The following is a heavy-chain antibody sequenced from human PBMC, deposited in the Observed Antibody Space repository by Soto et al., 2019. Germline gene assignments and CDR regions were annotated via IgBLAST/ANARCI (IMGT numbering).Heavy chain of an antibody. Sequence: EAQVVESGGGLVKPGGSLRLSCNFTFSMYSMNWVRQAPGKGLEWVTSISSGSAFIKYADSVKGLFSSSRDNAKNSVSMQMSSLRAEDTAMYYCTRDQGGSYDSWFDPWGRGTLVTVSS. CDR3: TRDQGGSYDSWFDP. CDR2: ISSGSAFI. CDR1: TFSMYS. J-gene: IGHJ5*02. D-gene: IGHD1-26*01. V-gene: IGHV3-21*01.